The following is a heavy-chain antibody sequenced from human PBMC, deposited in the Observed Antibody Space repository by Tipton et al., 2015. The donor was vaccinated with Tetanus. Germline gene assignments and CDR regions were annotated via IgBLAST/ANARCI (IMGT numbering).Heavy chain of an antibody. CDR2: VYYTGST. CDR1: GGSMSTYY. D-gene: IGHD3-10*01. Sequence: TLSLTCTVSGGSMSTYYWSWIRQPPGKGLEWIWYVYYTGSTDYNPSLKCRVTISVDTSKSQFSLRLTSVTAADTAVYYCARSKLLWFGGSLSGFDSWGQGTLVTVSA. J-gene: IGHJ4*02. V-gene: IGHV4-59*01. CDR3: ARSKLLWFGGSLSGFDS.